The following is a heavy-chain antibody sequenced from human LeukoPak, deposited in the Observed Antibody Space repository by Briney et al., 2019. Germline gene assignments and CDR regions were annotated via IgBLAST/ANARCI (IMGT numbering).Heavy chain of an antibody. J-gene: IGHJ6*03. Sequence: SETLSLTCAVYGGSFSGYYWSWIRQPPGKGLEWIGEINHSGSTNYNPSLKSRVTISVYTSKNQFSLKLSSVTAAAPPGYYCAIPDYYYYCMDVWGKGTTVTVCS. CDR2: INHSGST. D-gene: IGHD2-2*02. CDR1: GGSFSGYY. V-gene: IGHV4-34*01. CDR3: AIPDYYYYCMDV.